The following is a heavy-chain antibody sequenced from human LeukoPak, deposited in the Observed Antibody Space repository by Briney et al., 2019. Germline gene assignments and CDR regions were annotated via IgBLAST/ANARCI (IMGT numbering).Heavy chain of an antibody. V-gene: IGHV1-69*05. CDR3: ARDPPSYDSSGYYYVDYFDY. CDR1: GGTFSSYA. D-gene: IGHD3-22*01. CDR2: IIPIFGTA. Sequence: SVKVSCKASGGTFSSYAISWVRQAPGQGLEWMGRIIPIFGTANYAQKFQGRVSITTDESTSTAYMELSSLRSEDTAVYYCARDPPSYDSSGYYYVDYFDYWGQGTLVTVSS. J-gene: IGHJ4*02.